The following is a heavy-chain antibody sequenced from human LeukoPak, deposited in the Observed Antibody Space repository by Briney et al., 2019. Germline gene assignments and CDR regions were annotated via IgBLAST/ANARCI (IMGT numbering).Heavy chain of an antibody. CDR3: ARHDWFDP. CDR2: IYSGGST. CDR1: GFTVSGDY. V-gene: IGHV3-53*01. Sequence: GGSLTLSCAASGFTVSGDYMGWVRQAQGTGMELVSVIYSGGSTYYDDSVKGRFTISRDNSKNTLYLQMNSLRAEDTAVYYCARHDWFDPWGQGTLVTVSS. J-gene: IGHJ5*02. D-gene: IGHD3-3*01.